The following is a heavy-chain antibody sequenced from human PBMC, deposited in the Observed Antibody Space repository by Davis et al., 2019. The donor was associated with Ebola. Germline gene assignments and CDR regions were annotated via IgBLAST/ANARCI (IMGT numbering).Heavy chain of an antibody. Sequence: PGGSLRLSCAASGFTFSSYAMSWVRQAPGKGLEWVSAISGSGGSTYNADSVKGRFTISRDNSKNTLYLQMNSLRAEDTAVYYCAKGSDIVLVPAAMMGYYYYGMDVWGQGTTVTVSS. D-gene: IGHD2-2*01. CDR2: ISGSGGST. J-gene: IGHJ6*02. CDR3: AKGSDIVLVPAAMMGYYYYGMDV. CDR1: GFTFSSYA. V-gene: IGHV3-23*01.